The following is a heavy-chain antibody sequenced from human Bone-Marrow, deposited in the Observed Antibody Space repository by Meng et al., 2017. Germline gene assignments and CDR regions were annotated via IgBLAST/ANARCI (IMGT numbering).Heavy chain of an antibody. V-gene: IGHV1-3*01. CDR2: INAGNGNT. CDR1: VYTFISNA. J-gene: IGHJ4*02. CDR3: ARDDGSYSDY. D-gene: IGHD1-26*01. Sequence: PGASVVAASKASVYTFISNALHWVRQAPGQRLEWIDSINAGNGNTKYSQKFQGRVTITRDTSASTAYMELSSLRSEDTAVYYCARDDGSYSDYWGQGTLVTVSS.